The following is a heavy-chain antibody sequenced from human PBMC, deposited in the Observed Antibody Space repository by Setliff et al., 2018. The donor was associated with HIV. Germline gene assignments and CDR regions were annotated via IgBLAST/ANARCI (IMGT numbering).Heavy chain of an antibody. D-gene: IGHD3-22*01. CDR1: GYTFTSYD. J-gene: IGHJ6*02. CDR3: AREIGDYYDSSGYYPPTDYYYGMDV. V-gene: IGHV1-18*01. CDR2: ISAYNGNT. Sequence: WASVKVSCKASGYTFTSYDISWVRQAPGQGLEWMGWISAYNGNTNYAQKLQGRVTMTTDTSTSTAYMELRSLRSDDTAVYYCAREIGDYYDSSGYYPPTDYYYGMDVWGQGTTVTVSS.